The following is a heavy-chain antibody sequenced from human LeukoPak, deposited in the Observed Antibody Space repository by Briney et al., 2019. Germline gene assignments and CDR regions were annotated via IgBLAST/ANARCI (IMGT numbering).Heavy chain of an antibody. CDR3: ARVVASTSIDS. D-gene: IGHD2-15*01. J-gene: IGHJ4*02. V-gene: IGHV4-59*08. CDR2: IYYSGSI. CDR1: GGSISSYY. Sequence: SETLSLTCTVSGGSISSYYWSWIRQPPGKGLEWIGYIYYSGSINYNPSLKSRVTISVDKSKNQFSLKLTSVTAADTAVYYCARVVASTSIDSWGQGTLVTVSS.